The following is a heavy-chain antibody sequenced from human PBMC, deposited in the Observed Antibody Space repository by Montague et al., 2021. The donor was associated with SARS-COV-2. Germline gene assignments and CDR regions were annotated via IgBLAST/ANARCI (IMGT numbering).Heavy chain of an antibody. CDR2: IRSKNDGGTR. CDR1: GFTFSDAW. V-gene: IGHV3-15*05. J-gene: IGHJ2*01. D-gene: IGHD3-9*01. CDR3: TTVADILAGFSSLFDL. Sequence: SLRLSCAASGFTFSDAWMSWVRQPPGKGLEWVGRIRSKNDGGTRDYGAPVKGKFTISRDDSKSTPYLQMNNLKAEDTAIYYCTTVADILAGFSSLFDLWGRGALVTVSS.